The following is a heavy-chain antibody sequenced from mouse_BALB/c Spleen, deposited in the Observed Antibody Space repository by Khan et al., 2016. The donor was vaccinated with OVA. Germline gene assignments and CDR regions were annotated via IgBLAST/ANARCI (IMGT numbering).Heavy chain of an antibody. CDR2: INSGGGYT. CDR3: ARHNYGPFAY. J-gene: IGHJ3*01. CDR1: GFTFSAYA. D-gene: IGHD1-1*01. V-gene: IGHV5-9-3*01. Sequence: EVELVESGGGLVKPGGPLKLSCAASGFTFSAYAVSWVRQTPEKGLEWVGTINSGGGYTYYPDTVKGRVTISTDNAKNTPYLQMSSLRFEDTAMYYCARHNYGPFAYWGQGTLVTVSA.